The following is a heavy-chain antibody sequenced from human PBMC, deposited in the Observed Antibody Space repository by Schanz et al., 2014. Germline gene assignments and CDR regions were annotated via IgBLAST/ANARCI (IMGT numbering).Heavy chain of an antibody. Sequence: QGQLVQSGAEVKKPGASVKVSCKASGYTFTSYDINWVRQATGQGLEWMGWMNSKTGNTGYAQRFQGRVTMTADKSTSTVYMEVSGLRSEDTAVYYCARDGEAAAGCDYWGQGTLVTVSS. CDR3: ARDGEAAAGCDY. CDR1: GYTFTSYD. CDR2: MNSKTGNT. V-gene: IGHV1-8*01. D-gene: IGHD6-13*01. J-gene: IGHJ4*02.